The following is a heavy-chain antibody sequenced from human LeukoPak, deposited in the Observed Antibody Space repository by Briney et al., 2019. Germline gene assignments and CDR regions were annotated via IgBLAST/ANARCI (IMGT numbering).Heavy chain of an antibody. V-gene: IGHV3-23*01. J-gene: IGHJ4*02. CDR2: ISGRTGGL. CDR1: GFTFSASS. Sequence: PGGSLRLSCVASGFTFSASSMDWVRQAPGKGLEWVSAISGRTGGLYYADSVKGRFTISRDNSKSTLYLQMDSLRAEDTAVYYCAKCGNSGCHLIDYWGQGTLVTVSS. CDR3: AKCGNSGCHLIDY. D-gene: IGHD5-12*01.